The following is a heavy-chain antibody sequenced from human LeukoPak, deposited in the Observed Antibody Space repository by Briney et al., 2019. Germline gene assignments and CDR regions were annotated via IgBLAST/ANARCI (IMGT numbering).Heavy chain of an antibody. CDR3: ARVVLRYFDWFRVPLFDY. V-gene: IGHV4-34*01. D-gene: IGHD3-9*01. Sequence: TLSLTCAVYGGSFSGYYWSWIRQPPGKGLEWIGEINHSGSTNYNPSLKSRVTISVDTSKNQFSLKLSSVTAADTAVYYCARVVLRYFDWFRVPLFDYWGQGTLVTVSS. CDR2: INHSGST. CDR1: GGSFSGYY. J-gene: IGHJ4*02.